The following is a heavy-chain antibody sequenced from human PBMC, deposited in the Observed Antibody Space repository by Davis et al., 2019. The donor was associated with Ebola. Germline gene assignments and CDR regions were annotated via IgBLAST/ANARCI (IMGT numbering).Heavy chain of an antibody. CDR1: GYTFTTYG. D-gene: IGHD2-15*01. V-gene: IGHV1-18*01. Sequence: AASVKVSCKASGYTFTTYGISWVRQAPGQGLEWMGWISTYNDNTNYAQKLQGRVTMTTDTSTSTAYMEPRGLRSDDTAVYYCARDRYCSGGSCYSSYYYGMDVWGQGTTVTVSS. CDR3: ARDRYCSGGSCYSSYYYGMDV. J-gene: IGHJ6*02. CDR2: ISTYNDNT.